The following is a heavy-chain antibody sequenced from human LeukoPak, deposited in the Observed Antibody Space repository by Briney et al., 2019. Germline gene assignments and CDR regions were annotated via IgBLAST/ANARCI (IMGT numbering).Heavy chain of an antibody. Sequence: GGSLRLSCAASGFTFSDYYMSWIRQAPGKGLEWVSYISSSGSTIYYADSVKGRFTISRDNAKNSLYLQMNSLRAEDTAVYYCARDLETYSYGYGMDNWFDPWGQGTLVTVSS. CDR3: ARDLETYSYGYGMDNWFDP. J-gene: IGHJ5*02. V-gene: IGHV3-11*04. D-gene: IGHD5-18*01. CDR1: GFTFSDYY. CDR2: ISSSGSTI.